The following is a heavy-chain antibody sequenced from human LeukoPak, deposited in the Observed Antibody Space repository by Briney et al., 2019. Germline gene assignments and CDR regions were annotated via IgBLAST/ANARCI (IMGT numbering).Heavy chain of an antibody. CDR1: GGSISSGGYY. Sequence: SETLSLTCTVSGGSISSGGYYWSWIRQPAGKGLEWIGRVYTSGSTNYNPSLKSRVTISIDTSKNQFSLNLSSVTATDTAVYYCARDQALGHGWPTVLAIDIWGQGTMVTVSS. CDR3: ARDQALGHGWPTVLAIDI. J-gene: IGHJ3*02. D-gene: IGHD6-19*01. V-gene: IGHV4-61*02. CDR2: VYTSGST.